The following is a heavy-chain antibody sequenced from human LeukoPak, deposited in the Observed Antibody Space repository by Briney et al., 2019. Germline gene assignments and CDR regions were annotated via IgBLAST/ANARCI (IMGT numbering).Heavy chain of an antibody. J-gene: IGHJ2*01. D-gene: IGHD6-13*01. CDR2: IYPGDSNT. V-gene: IGHV5-51*01. CDR3: ARIHPFAAAASWYFDL. Sequence: GESLKISCKASGYNFITYWIGWVRQMPGKGLEWMGIIYPGDSNTRYSPSFQGQVTISADKSITTACLHWSSLKASDTAIYYCARIHPFAAAASWYFDLWGRGTLVTVSS. CDR1: GYNFITYW.